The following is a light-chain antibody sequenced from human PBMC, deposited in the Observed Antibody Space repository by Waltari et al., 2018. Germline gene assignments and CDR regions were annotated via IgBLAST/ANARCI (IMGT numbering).Light chain of an antibody. CDR1: SGDIGGYNF. V-gene: IGLV2-8*01. Sequence: QSALTQPPSASGSPGQSVTISCTGTSGDIGGYNFVSWYQQHPGKAPKLMIYGVTKRPSGVPDRFSGSKSGNTASLTVSGLQAEDEADYYCSSFAGNNNPYVFGTGTKVSVL. CDR3: SSFAGNNNPYV. CDR2: GVT. J-gene: IGLJ1*01.